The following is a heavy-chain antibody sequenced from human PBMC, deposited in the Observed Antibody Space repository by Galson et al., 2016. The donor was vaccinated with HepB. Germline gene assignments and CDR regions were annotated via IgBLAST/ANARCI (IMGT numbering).Heavy chain of an antibody. CDR2: IWPGDSDT. Sequence: QSGAEVKKPGESLRISCKASGYSFTKYWIGWVRQKPGGGLEWMATIWPGDSDTRYGPSFQGQVTISADESISTAYLQWDTLKASDTAIYYCARHFDCSTTSCYLAFWGQGTLVTVSS. V-gene: IGHV5-51*01. D-gene: IGHD2-2*01. CDR1: GYSFTKYW. J-gene: IGHJ4*02. CDR3: ARHFDCSTTSCYLAF.